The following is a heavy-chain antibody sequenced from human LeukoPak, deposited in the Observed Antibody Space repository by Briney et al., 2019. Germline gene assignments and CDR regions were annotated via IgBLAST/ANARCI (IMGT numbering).Heavy chain of an antibody. CDR3: ARDRFRVVGPTQVYFDY. D-gene: IGHD1-26*01. CDR1: GFTFSAYA. Sequence: GGSLVLSCAASGFTFSAYAMHWVRQAPGKGLEWVAVISYDGSNKYYADSVKGRFTISRDNSKNTLYLQMNSLSAEDTAVYYCARDRFRVVGPTQVYFDYWGQGTLVTVPS. V-gene: IGHV3-30*03. CDR2: ISYDGSNK. J-gene: IGHJ4*02.